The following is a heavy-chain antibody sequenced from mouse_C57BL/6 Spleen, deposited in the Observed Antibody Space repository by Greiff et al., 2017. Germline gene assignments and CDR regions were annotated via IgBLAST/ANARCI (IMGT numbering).Heavy chain of an antibody. CDR3: ARYHYDSSGKDYCDC. CDR2: IYPGDGDT. V-gene: IGHV1-82*01. D-gene: IGHD1-1*01. J-gene: IGHJ2*01. Sequence: VQLQESGPELVKPGASVKISCKASGYAFSSSWMNWVKQRPGKGLEWIGRIYPGDGDTNYNGKFKGKATLTADKSSSTAYMQLSSLTSEDSAVYFCARYHYDSSGKDYCDCWGQGTTLTVSS. CDR1: GYAFSSSW.